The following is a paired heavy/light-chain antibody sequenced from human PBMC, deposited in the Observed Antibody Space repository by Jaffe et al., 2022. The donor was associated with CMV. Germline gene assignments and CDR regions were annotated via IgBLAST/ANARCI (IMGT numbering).Heavy chain of an antibody. J-gene: IGHJ4*02. V-gene: IGHV2-26*01. Sequence: QVTLKESGPVLVKPTETLTLTCTVSGFSLSNARMGVSWIRQPPGKALEWLAHIFSNDEKSYSTSLKSRLTISKDTSKSQVVLTMTNMDPVDTATYYCARIFFSSYYDILTGPYYFDYWGQGTLVTVSS. CDR2: IFSNDEK. CDR1: GFSLSNARMG. D-gene: IGHD3-9*01. CDR3: ARIFFSSYYDILTGPYYFDY.
Light chain of an antibody. J-gene: IGKJ1*01. CDR1: QSVSSN. CDR3: QQYNNWQT. CDR2: GAS. Sequence: EIVMTQSPATLSVSPGERATLSCRASQSVSSNLAWYQQKPGQAPRLLIYGASTRATGIPARFSGSGSGTEFTLTISSLQSEDFAVYYCQQYNNWQTFGQGTKVEIK. V-gene: IGKV3-15*01.